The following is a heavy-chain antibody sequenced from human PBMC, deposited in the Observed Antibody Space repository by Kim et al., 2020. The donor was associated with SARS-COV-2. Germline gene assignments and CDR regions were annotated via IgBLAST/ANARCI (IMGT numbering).Heavy chain of an antibody. CDR3: ARRGYNYDFDY. Sequence: SETLSLTCAVSGGSFSSTNWWTWVRQPPGKGLEWIGEIYHSGNTRYSPSLKSRVTISVDKSKNQFSLKLNSVTAADTAVYYCARRGYNYDFDYWGQGTLVTVSS. J-gene: IGHJ4*02. CDR1: GGSFSSTNW. V-gene: IGHV4-4*02. CDR2: IYHSGNT. D-gene: IGHD5-18*01.